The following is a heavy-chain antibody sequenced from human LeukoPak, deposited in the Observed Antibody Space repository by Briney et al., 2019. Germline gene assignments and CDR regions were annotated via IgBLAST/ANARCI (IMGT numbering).Heavy chain of an antibody. CDR1: GFTFSSYA. CDR3: ATFPSGSYSTY. CDR2: VSGSAGST. V-gene: IGHV3-23*01. J-gene: IGHJ4*02. D-gene: IGHD1-26*01. Sequence: GGSLRLSCAASGFTFSSYAMSWVRQAPGKGLEWVSAVSGSAGSTYYADSVKGRFTITRDDSENTAYLQMNSLKTEDTAVYYCATFPSGSYSTYWGQGTLVTVSS.